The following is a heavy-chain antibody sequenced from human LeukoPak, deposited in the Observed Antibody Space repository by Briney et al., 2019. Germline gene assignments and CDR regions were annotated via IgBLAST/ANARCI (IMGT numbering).Heavy chain of an antibody. J-gene: IGHJ6*02. D-gene: IGHD1-26*01. CDR1: GFTVSSNY. Sequence: GGSLRLSCAASGFTVSSNYMSWIRQAPGKGLEWVSYISSSGSTIYYADSVKGRFTISRDNAKNSLYLQMNSLRAEDTAVYYCARGDPTTDYYYGMDVWGQGTTVTVSS. V-gene: IGHV3-11*01. CDR3: ARGDPTTDYYYGMDV. CDR2: ISSSGSTI.